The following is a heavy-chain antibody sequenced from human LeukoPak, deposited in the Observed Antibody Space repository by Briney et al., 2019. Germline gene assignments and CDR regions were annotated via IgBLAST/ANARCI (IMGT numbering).Heavy chain of an antibody. CDR3: ARYRRGCSGYFDL. D-gene: IGHD6-19*01. CDR2: VYIRECT. CDR1: GDSISSYY. Sequence: VTQTLLCTISGDSISSYYWSWIRQPAGKGLEWIGRVYIRECTSYNSSLKSIVTISLDKSKNQFSLKLSSVTAADTAVYYCARYRRGCSGYFDLWPRNPGDRVL. V-gene: IGHV4-4*07. J-gene: IGHJ2*01.